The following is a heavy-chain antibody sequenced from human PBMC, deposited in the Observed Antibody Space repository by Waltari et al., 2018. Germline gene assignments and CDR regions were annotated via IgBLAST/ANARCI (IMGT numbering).Heavy chain of an antibody. V-gene: IGHV3-30-3*01. Sequence: QVQLVESGGGVVQPGRSLRLSCAASGFTFSSYAMHWVRQAPGKGLGLVAVISYDGSNKYYADSVKGRFTISRDKSKNTLYLQMNSLRAEDTAVYYCARAVDYEVPLVYWGQGTLVTVSS. CDR1: GFTFSSYA. D-gene: IGHD4-17*01. CDR2: ISYDGSNK. CDR3: ARAVDYEVPLVY. J-gene: IGHJ4*02.